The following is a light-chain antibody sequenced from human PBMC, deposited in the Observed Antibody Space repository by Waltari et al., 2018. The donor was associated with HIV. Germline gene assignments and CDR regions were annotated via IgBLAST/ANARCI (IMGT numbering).Light chain of an antibody. J-gene: IGLJ2*01. CDR3: SSYTATKILV. Sequence: QSALTQPASVSGSPGQSITISCPGTNSDIGTYNYVSWYQQQSGKAPRLLFSEVNNRPSGVSNRFSGSKAGNTASLSISGLQAEDEGKYYCSSYTATKILVFGGGTDVTVL. CDR1: NSDIGTYNY. CDR2: EVN. V-gene: IGLV2-14*03.